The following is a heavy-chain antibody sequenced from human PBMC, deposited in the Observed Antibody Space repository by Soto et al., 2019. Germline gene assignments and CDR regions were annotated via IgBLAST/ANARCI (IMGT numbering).Heavy chain of an antibody. CDR2: FDPEDGET. J-gene: IGHJ1*01. V-gene: IGHV1-24*01. D-gene: IGHD6-19*01. CDR1: GYTLTELS. CDR3: ATETPGTSKGYSSGWYLGRHFQH. Sequence: QVQLVQSGAEVKKPGASVKVSCKVSGYTLTELSMHWVRQAPGKGLEWMGGFDPEDGETIYAQKFQGRVTMTEDTSTDTAYMELSSLRSEDTAVYYCATETPGTSKGYSSGWYLGRHFQHWGQGTLVTVSS.